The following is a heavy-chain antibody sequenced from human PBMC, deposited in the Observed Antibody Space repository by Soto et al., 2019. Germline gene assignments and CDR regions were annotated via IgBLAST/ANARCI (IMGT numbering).Heavy chain of an antibody. D-gene: IGHD4-4*01. CDR2: ISYDGSNK. J-gene: IGHJ6*02. CDR3: ARDYSNYFYYHYGMDV. Sequence: PGGSLRLSCAASGFTFSTYGMHWVRQAPGKGLEWVAIISYDGSNKYYADSVKGRFTISRDNSKNTLYLQMNSLGAEDTAVYYCARDYSNYFYYHYGMDVWGQGTTVTVSS. CDR1: GFTFSTYG. V-gene: IGHV3-30*03.